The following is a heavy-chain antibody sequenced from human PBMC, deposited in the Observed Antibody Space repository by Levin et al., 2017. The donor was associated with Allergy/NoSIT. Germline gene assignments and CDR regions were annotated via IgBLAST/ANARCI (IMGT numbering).Heavy chain of an antibody. V-gene: IGHV3-13*01. CDR3: ARARRFNYYNGMDV. D-gene: IGHD3-16*01. J-gene: IGHJ6*02. CDR1: GFTFTSYD. CDR2: IGTDGDT. Sequence: PGESLKISCAASGFTFTSYDMHWARQVPGKGLEWVSAIGTDGDTYYPVSVKGRFTISRENAKNSVYLQMNNLRAGDTAVYYCARARRFNYYNGMDVWGQGTTVTVSS.